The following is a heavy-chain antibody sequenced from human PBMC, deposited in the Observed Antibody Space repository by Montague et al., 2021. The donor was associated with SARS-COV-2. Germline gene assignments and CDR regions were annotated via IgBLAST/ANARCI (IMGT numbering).Heavy chain of an antibody. D-gene: IGHD3-10*01. V-gene: IGHV4-38-2*02. CDR3: ARDCYDYGSGSYQRWFDP. J-gene: IGHJ5*02. CDR1: GYSISGGYY. CDR2: IYHSGST. Sequence: SETLSLTCTVSGYSISGGYYWGWIRQPPGKGLEWIGSIYHSGSTYYNPSLKSRVTISVDTSKNQFSLKLSSVTAADTAVYYCARDCYDYGSGSYQRWFDPWGQGTLVTVSS.